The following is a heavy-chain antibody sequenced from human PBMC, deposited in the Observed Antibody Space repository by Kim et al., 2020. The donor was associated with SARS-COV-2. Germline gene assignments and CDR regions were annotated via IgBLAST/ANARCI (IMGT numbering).Heavy chain of an antibody. D-gene: IGHD3-3*01. J-gene: IGHJ6*02. Sequence: GGSLRLSCAASGFTFSNYAMHWVRQAPGKGLEWVAVISYDVINKDYANSVEGRFTISRDNSKYTLYQQMNSLRAKDTAVYYCAKDETLRDYDFWSGYYTGLLGRPYYYAMYVWGHGATVTVS. CDR1: GFTFSNYA. CDR2: ISYDVINK. V-gene: IGHV3-30-3*01. CDR3: AKDETLRDYDFWSGYYTGLLGRPYYYAMYV.